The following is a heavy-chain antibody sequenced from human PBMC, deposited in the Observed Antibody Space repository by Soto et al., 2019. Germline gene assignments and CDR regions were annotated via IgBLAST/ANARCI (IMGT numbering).Heavy chain of an antibody. CDR3: ATVSGALVYLGY. J-gene: IGHJ4*02. D-gene: IGHD3-16*01. V-gene: IGHV3-23*01. CDR1: GFTFSSYA. CDR2: ISGSGSST. Sequence: LSCAASGFTFSSYAMSWVRQAPGKGLEWVSAISGSGSSTYYAHSVKGRFTISRDNSKNTLYLQMNSLRDEDAAIYYCATVSGALVYLGYWGQGTLVTVSS.